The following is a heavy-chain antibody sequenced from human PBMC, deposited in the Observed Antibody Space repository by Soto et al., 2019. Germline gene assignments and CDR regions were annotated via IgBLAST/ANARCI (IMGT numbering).Heavy chain of an antibody. CDR3: ARLQTAVPHY. J-gene: IGHJ4*02. Sequence: SETLSLTCSVSGDSISGSPYYWGWIRQPPGKRLEWIGSIFHDGYIVYTPSLKSRVTISVDTSKNQFSLKLTSVAAADTAIYFCARLQTAVPHYWGQGIRVTVSS. V-gene: IGHV4-39*01. D-gene: IGHD6-13*01. CDR2: IFHDGYI. CDR1: GDSISGSPYY.